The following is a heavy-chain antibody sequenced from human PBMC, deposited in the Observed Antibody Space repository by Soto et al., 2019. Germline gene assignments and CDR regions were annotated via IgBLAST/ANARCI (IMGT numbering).Heavy chain of an antibody. CDR2: FSGSGGNI. D-gene: IGHD3-3*01. J-gene: IGHJ6*02. CDR3: AKDPPWTVGPLAMDV. V-gene: IGHV3-23*01. Sequence: GGSLRLSCVASGFTFSTHAMSWVRQAPGKGLEWVSTFSGSGGNIYYAESVKGRLTISRDDSKNKLYLHMNSLRVEDTAVYYCAKDPPWTVGPLAMDVWGQGTTVTVSS. CDR1: GFTFSTHA.